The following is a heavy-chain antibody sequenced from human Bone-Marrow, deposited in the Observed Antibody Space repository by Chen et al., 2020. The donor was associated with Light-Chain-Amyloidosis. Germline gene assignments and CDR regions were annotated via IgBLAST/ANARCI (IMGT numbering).Heavy chain of an antibody. CDR2: ARGGDGPT. V-gene: IGHV3-23*04. CDR3: ARGHYGSGSYYADAFDT. J-gene: IGHJ3*02. D-gene: IGHD3-10*01. CDR1: GFTFSNYA. Sequence: VQLVESGGGLVQPGGSLRLSCVGSGFTFSNYAMTWVRQAPGKGLEWVSVARGGDGPTYYADSVGGRFTISRDDATNSLFLQMNSLRVEDTAVYYCARGHYGSGSYYADAFDTWGQGTMVTVS.